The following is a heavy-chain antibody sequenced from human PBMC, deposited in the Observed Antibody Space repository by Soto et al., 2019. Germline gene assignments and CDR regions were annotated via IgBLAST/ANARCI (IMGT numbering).Heavy chain of an antibody. Sequence: SVQVSCKASGGTFSSYAISWVRQAPGQGLEWMGGIIPIFGTANYAQKFQGRVTITADKSTSTAYMELSSLRYEDTAVYYCARDLLTAAAGLEYFDYYGMDVWGQGTTVTVSS. CDR1: GGTFSSYA. CDR3: ARDLLTAAAGLEYFDYYGMDV. V-gene: IGHV1-69*06. D-gene: IGHD6-13*01. CDR2: IIPIFGTA. J-gene: IGHJ6*02.